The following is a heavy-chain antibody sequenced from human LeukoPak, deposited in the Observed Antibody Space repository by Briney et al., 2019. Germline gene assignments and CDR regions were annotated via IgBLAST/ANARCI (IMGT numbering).Heavy chain of an antibody. CDR3: ARDRDYGDYYFDY. Sequence: PGGSLRLSCAASGFTFSSYWMSWVRQAPGKGLEWVANIKQDGSEEYYVDSVKGRFTISRDNAKNSLYLQMNSLRAEDTAVYYCARDRDYGDYYFDYWGQGTLVTVSS. J-gene: IGHJ4*02. CDR1: GFTFSSYW. D-gene: IGHD4-17*01. V-gene: IGHV3-7*01. CDR2: IKQDGSEE.